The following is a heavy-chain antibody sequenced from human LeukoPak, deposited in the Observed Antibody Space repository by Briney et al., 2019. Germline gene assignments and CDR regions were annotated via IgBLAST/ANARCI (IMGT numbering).Heavy chain of an antibody. CDR1: GYTFTSYD. CDR2: INPNSGNT. CDR3: AKALSRSRSISVAGYGCGFDY. V-gene: IGHV1-8*03. D-gene: IGHD6-19*01. Sequence: ASVKVSCKASGYTFTSYDMNWVRQAPGQGLEWMGTINPNSGNTGYAQKFQGRVTITRNTSISTAYMELSSLRSEDTAVYYCAKALSRSRSISVAGYGCGFDYWGQGTLVTVSS. J-gene: IGHJ4*02.